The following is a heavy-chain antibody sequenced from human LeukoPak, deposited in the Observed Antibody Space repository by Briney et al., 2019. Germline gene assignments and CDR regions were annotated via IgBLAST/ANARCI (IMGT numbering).Heavy chain of an antibody. V-gene: IGHV3-7*03. CDR2: IKQDRSEK. J-gene: IGHJ4*02. CDR1: GFTFSSLW. CDR3: ARAQEQWLVLYYFDY. D-gene: IGHD6-19*01. Sequence: PGGSLRLLCAVSGFTFSSLWMRWVRQARGQGLEGVANIKQDRSEKYYLDSVKGRFTISRDNAKNSLYLQMNSLRAEDSAVYYCARAQEQWLVLYYFDYWGQGTLVTVSS.